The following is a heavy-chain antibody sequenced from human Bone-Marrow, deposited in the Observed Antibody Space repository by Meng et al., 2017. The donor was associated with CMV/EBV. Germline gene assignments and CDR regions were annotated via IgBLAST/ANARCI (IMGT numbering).Heavy chain of an antibody. V-gene: IGHV3-20*04. CDR2: IKWDGSGP. Sequence: GESLKISCAASGFIFDDHGMVWVRQAPGKGLEWISGIKWDGSGPGYADSVKGRFTISRDNAKNSLYLQMNSLRAEDTAGDYCARDGSADAFDIWGQGTMVT. J-gene: IGHJ3*02. CDR3: ARDGSADAFDI. CDR1: GFIFDDHG. D-gene: IGHD6-19*01.